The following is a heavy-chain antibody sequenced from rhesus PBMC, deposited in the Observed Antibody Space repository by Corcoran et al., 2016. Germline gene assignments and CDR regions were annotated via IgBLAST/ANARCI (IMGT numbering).Heavy chain of an antibody. CDR2: ITFRGST. CDR3: ARAYSGSWTYGLDS. D-gene: IGHD6-25*01. CDR1: GYSISSGYY. J-gene: IGHJ6*01. V-gene: IGHV4-122*02. Sequence: QVQLQELGPGLVKPSETLSLTCAVSGYSISSGYYWSWIRQPPGKGLEWIGYITFRGSTRYNPSLKSRVTSSRDTSKNQFSLKRSSVTAADTAVYYCARAYSGSWTYGLDSWGQGVVVTISS.